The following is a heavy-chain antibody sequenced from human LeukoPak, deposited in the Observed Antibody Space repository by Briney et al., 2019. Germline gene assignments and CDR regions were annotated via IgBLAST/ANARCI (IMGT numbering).Heavy chain of an antibody. Sequence: SETLSLTCTVSGGSISSGFYYWAWIRQPPGKGLEWIGSIYHSGNTYYNPSLKSRVTISVDTSKNQFSLKLSSVTAADTAVYYCASSPYYYYYYMDVWGKGTTVTVSS. CDR1: GGSISSGFYY. V-gene: IGHV4-39*07. CDR2: IYHSGNT. J-gene: IGHJ6*03. CDR3: ASSPYYYYYYMDV.